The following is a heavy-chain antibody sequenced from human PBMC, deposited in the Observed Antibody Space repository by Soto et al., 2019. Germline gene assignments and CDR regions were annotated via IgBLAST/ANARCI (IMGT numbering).Heavy chain of an antibody. V-gene: IGHV3-74*01. J-gene: IGHJ4*02. D-gene: IGHD3-10*01. CDR1: VFIFKRSW. CDR2: IYNDGTYS. CDR3: TRGPRPISTGTGAY. Sequence: GAFLRLSYAATVFIFKRSWTHRVRQSPAQGLVWISRIYNDGTYSDYADSVRGRFTISRDNVNDTLYLQMNNLRAEDSGLYYCTRGPRPISTGTGAYWGQGP.